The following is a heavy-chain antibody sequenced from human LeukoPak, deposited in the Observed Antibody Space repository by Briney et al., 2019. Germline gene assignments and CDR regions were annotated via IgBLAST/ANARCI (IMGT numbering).Heavy chain of an antibody. V-gene: IGHV3-21*01. D-gene: IGHD2-15*01. J-gene: IGHJ4*02. CDR3: ARRRVVPRFFDY. Sequence: GGSLRLSCADSGFTFSNYNMNWVRQAPGKAMEWVSSITSSGTYTFYADSVKGRFTISRDNAKNSLYLQMDSLGPEDTAVYYCARRRVVPRFFDYWGQGSLVAVSS. CDR2: ITSSGTYT. CDR1: GFTFSNYN.